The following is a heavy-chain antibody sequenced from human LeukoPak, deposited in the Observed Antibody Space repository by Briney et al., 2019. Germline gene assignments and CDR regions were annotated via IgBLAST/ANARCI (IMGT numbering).Heavy chain of an antibody. CDR1: GGTFSIYA. CDR2: IIPNLWIA. Sequence: SVKVSCKACGGTFSIYAIICVRQAPGQALEWMGRIIPNLWIANYAQNFEGRVTITADKSTSTAHMELNSLISDYTAVYYCACPYGSGSDYWGQGTLVTVSS. D-gene: IGHD2-15*01. CDR3: ACPYGSGSDY. J-gene: IGHJ4*01. V-gene: IGHV1-69*04.